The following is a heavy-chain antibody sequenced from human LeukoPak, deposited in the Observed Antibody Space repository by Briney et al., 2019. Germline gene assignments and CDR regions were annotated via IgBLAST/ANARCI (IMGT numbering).Heavy chain of an antibody. V-gene: IGHV3-30*02. CDR1: GFTFSSYG. Sequence: GGSLRLSCAASGFTFSSYGMHWVRQAPGKGLEWVAFIRYDGSNKYYADSVKGRFTISRDNSKNTLYLQMNSLRAEDTAVYYCAKDRYYYGSGSPLDWFDPWGQGTLVTVSS. CDR3: AKDRYYYGSGSPLDWFDP. J-gene: IGHJ5*02. CDR2: IRYDGSNK. D-gene: IGHD3-10*01.